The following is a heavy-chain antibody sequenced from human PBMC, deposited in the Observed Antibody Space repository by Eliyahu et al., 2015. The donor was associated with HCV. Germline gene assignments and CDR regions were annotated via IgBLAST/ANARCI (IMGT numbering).Heavy chain of an antibody. V-gene: IGHV3-48*02. Sequence: EVQLVESAGGLVQPGGSLRLSXAASGFTFXDYYMIWVRQAPGKGLEWIAYISSSDSTIYYADSVKGRFTISRDNAKNSLYLQMNSLRDEDTAVYYCARAFRGYSYGNFDYWGQGTLVTVSS. J-gene: IGHJ4*02. CDR2: ISSSDSTI. D-gene: IGHD5-18*01. CDR1: GFTFXDYY. CDR3: ARAFRGYSYGNFDY.